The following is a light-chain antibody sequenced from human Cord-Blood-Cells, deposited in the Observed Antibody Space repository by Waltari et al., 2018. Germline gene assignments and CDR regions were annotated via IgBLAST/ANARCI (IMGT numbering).Light chain of an antibody. J-gene: IGLJ3*02. CDR3: SSYTSSSTLV. Sequence: QSALTKPASVSGSPGQSITMSSTGNSSEVGGYKYVSCNQQHPGKAPKLMIYDGSNRPSVVSKRCSGSSSGNTSSRTISGLQAGDEADYYCSSYTSSSTLVFGGGTKLTVL. CDR1: SSEVGGYKY. V-gene: IGLV2-14*03. CDR2: DGS.